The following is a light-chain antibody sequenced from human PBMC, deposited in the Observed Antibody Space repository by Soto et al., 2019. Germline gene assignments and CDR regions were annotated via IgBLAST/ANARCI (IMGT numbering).Light chain of an antibody. J-gene: IGKJ1*01. CDR3: QQSYNSPQT. Sequence: DIQMTPSPSSLSASGGDEVTITCRASQTIMTYLNWYQLKPGKPPRLLIYAASSLQSGVPSRFSGSGSGTDFTLTISSLQPEDFATYSCQQSYNSPQTFGRGTKVDIK. V-gene: IGKV1-39*01. CDR1: QTIMTY. CDR2: AAS.